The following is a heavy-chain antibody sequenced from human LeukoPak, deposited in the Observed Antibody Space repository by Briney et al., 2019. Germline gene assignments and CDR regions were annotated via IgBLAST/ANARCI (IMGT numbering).Heavy chain of an antibody. D-gene: IGHD2-15*01. Sequence: GSLRLSCAASGFTFSSYWMSWVRQAPGKGLEWVANIKQDGSEKYYVDSVKGRFTIPRDNAKNSVYLQMNSLGVEDTAVYYCARDGYCSSGSCHPFDYWGQGTLVTVSS. CDR1: GFTFSSYW. V-gene: IGHV3-7*01. J-gene: IGHJ4*02. CDR3: ARDGYCSSGSCHPFDY. CDR2: IKQDGSEK.